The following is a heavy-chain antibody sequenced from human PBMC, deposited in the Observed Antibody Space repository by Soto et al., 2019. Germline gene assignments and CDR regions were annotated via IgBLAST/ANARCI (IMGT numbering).Heavy chain of an antibody. Sequence: PWWSLRLSCSASVFTFSSYEMNWVRQAPGKGLEWVSYISSSGSTIYYADSVKGRFTIPRDNAKNSLYLQMNSLRAEDTAVYYCARVYMVRGSLGPYYYYGMDVWGQGTTVTVSS. CDR3: ARVYMVRGSLGPYYYYGMDV. J-gene: IGHJ6*02. CDR1: VFTFSSYE. D-gene: IGHD3-10*01. CDR2: ISSSGSTI. V-gene: IGHV3-48*03.